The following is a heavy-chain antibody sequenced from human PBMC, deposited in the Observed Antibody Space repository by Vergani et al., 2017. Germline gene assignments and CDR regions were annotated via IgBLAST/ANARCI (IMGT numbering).Heavy chain of an antibody. D-gene: IGHD6-19*01. CDR1: GYTFNSYG. J-gene: IGHJ6*02. V-gene: IGHV1-18*04. CDR2: ISAYNGNT. CDR3: ASXSSGLSYLWDYYYYGMDV. Sequence: QVQLVQSGAEVKKPGASVKVSCKASGYTFNSYGISWVRQAPGQGLEWMGWISAYNGNTNYAQKLQGRVTMTTDTSTSTAYMELRSLRSDDTAVYYCASXSSGLSYLWDYYYYGMDVWGQGTTVTVSS.